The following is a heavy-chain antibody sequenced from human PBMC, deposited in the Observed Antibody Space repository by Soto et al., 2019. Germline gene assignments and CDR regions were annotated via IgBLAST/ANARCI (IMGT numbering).Heavy chain of an antibody. V-gene: IGHV4-39*01. CDR1: AGSISSSSYY. CDR3: ARHEAYYDFWSPYYYYYGMDV. CDR2: IYYSGST. J-gene: IGHJ6*02. D-gene: IGHD3-3*01. Sequence: SETLSITCTVSAGSISSSSYYWGWVRQPPGKGLEWIGSIYYSGSTYYNPSLKSRVTISVETSKNQFSLKLSSVTAADTAVYYCARHEAYYDFWSPYYYYYGMDVWGQGTTVS.